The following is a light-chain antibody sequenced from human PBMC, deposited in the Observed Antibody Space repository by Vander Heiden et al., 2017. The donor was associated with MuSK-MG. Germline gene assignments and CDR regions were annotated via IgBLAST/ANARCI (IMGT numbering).Light chain of an antibody. J-gene: IGLJ2*01. CDR2: VNN. Sequence: QSVLTQPPSVSGAPGQRVTISCTGSSSNIGAGYDVHWYQQLPGTAPKLLIYVNNNRPSGVPDRFSGSKSDMSASLAVSGLQAEDEADYYCQSYDSLSASVIFGGGTKLTVL. CDR1: SSNIGAGYD. CDR3: QSYDSLSASVI. V-gene: IGLV1-40*01.